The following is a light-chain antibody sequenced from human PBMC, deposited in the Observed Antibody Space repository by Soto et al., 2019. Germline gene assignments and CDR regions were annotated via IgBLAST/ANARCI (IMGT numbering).Light chain of an antibody. CDR1: HTVANF. J-gene: IGKJ4*01. CDR2: DVS. CDR3: QQRSNWPPT. V-gene: IGKV3-11*01. Sequence: DTVLIQSPATLSLSPGERATHSCRASHTVANFLAWYQHKAGQAPRLLIYDVSNRATGIPARFSGSGSGTDFTLTISSLEPDDFAVYYCQQRSNWPPTFGGGTSVEIK.